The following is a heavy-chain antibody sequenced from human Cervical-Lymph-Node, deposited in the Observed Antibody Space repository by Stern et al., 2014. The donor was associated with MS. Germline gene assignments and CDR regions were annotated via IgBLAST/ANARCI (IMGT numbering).Heavy chain of an antibody. D-gene: IGHD4-23*01. CDR2: IYPGDSDT. CDR3: ARLSQLRLKSLDV. V-gene: IGHV5-51*03. CDR1: GYTFTSRW. J-gene: IGHJ6*02. Sequence: VQLVQSGAEVKKPGESLKLSCEGSGYTFTSRWIGWVRQMPGKGLEWMGIIYPGDSDTRYSPSFLGQVTISVDKSSNIAYLQWNSLETSDTAMYFCARLSQLRLKSLDVWGQGTTVTVSS.